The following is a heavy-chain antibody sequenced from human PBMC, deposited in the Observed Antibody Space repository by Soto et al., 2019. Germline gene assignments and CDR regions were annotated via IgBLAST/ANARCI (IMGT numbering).Heavy chain of an antibody. CDR1: GFSSSSYG. J-gene: IGHJ6*02. CDR3: ARGSIVAAEYGMDV. Sequence: GGSLRLSCAASGFSSSSYGMHWVRQAPGKGLEWVAVIWHDGSKTYYADSVKGRLIISRDNSKNTLYVQINSLRAEDRGVYFCARGSIVAAEYGMDVWGHGTTVTVSS. CDR2: IWHDGSKT. V-gene: IGHV3-33*01. D-gene: IGHD6-13*01.